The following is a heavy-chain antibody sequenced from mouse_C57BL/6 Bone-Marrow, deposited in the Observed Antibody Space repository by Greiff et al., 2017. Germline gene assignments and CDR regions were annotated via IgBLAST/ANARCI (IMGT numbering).Heavy chain of an antibody. V-gene: IGHV5-4*01. J-gene: IGHJ1*03. CDR1: GFTFSSYA. CDR3: ARDAVVAPTEYFDV. D-gene: IGHD1-1*01. CDR2: ISDGGSYT. Sequence: EVQGVESGGGLVKPGGSLKLSCAASGFTFSSYAMSWVRQTPEKRLEWVANISDGGSYTYYPDNVKGRFTISRDNAKNNLYLQMSHLKSEDTAVYYCARDAVVAPTEYFDVWGTGTTVTVSS.